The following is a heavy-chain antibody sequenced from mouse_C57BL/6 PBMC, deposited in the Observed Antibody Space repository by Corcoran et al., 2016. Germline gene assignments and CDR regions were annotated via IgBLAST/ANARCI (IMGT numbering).Heavy chain of an antibody. CDR3: ARGDYDDAMDY. J-gene: IGHJ4*01. CDR2: INTYSGVP. CDR1: GYTFTTYG. V-gene: IGHV9-3*01. D-gene: IGHD2-4*01. Sequence: QIQLVQSGHELKKPGETVKISCKASGYTFTTYGMSWVKQAPGKGLKWMGWINTYSGVPTYADDFKGRFAFSLETSASTAYLQINNLKNEDTATYFCARGDYDDAMDYWGQGTSVTVSS.